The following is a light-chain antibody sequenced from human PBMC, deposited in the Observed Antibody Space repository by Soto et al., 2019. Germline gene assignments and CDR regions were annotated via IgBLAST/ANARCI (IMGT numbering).Light chain of an antibody. J-gene: IGKJ1*01. Sequence: QITHSPSTLSASVGDRVTITCRASQSISSWLAWYQQKPGKAPKLLIYKASSLESGVPSRFSGSGSGTEFTLTISSLQPDDFATYYCQQYNSYPWTFGQGTKVDIK. CDR2: KAS. CDR1: QSISSW. V-gene: IGKV1-5*03. CDR3: QQYNSYPWT.